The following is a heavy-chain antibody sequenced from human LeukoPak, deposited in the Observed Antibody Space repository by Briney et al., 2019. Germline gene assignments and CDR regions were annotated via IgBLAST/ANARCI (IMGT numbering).Heavy chain of an antibody. Sequence: GGSLRLSCAAPGFTFSSYWMSWVRQAPGKGLEWVANIKPDGSEKYYVDSVKGRFTISRDNAKNSLYLQMNSLRAEDTAVYYCASEAYADHYAFDIWGQGTMVTVSS. J-gene: IGHJ3*02. CDR1: GFTFSSYW. V-gene: IGHV3-7*01. CDR3: ASEAYADHYAFDI. D-gene: IGHD4-17*01. CDR2: IKPDGSEK.